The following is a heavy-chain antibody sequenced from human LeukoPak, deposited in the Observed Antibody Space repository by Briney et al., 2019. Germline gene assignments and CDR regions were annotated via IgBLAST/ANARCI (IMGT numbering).Heavy chain of an antibody. CDR3: ARDWRFLEWTQAFDI. CDR1: GGSISSYY. J-gene: IGHJ3*02. CDR2: IYYTGST. V-gene: IGHV4-59*01. D-gene: IGHD3-3*01. Sequence: MASETLSLTCTVSGGSISSYYWSWIRQPPGKGLEWIGYIYYTGSTNYNPSLKSRVTISVDTSKNQFSLKLSSVTAADTAVYYCARDWRFLEWTQAFDIWGQGTMVTVSS.